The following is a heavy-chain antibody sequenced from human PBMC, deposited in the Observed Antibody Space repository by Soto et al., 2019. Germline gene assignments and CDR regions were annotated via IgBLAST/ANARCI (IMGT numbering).Heavy chain of an antibody. CDR2: ISAYNGNT. D-gene: IGHD3-10*01. J-gene: IGHJ4*02. Sequence: QVQLVQSGAEVKKPGASVKVSCKPSGYTFTSYSITWVRRAPGQGLEWMGWISAYNGNTNYAQKFQGRVTMTTDTSTSTAYMELRSLGSDDTAVYYCASGWFGEFVYQFDYWGQGTLVTVSS. V-gene: IGHV1-18*01. CDR3: ASGWFGEFVYQFDY. CDR1: GYTFTSYS.